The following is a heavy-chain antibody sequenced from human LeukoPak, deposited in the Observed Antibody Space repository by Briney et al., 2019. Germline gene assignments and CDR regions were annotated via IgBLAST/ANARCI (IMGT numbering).Heavy chain of an antibody. CDR2: IYYSGST. CDR3: ARGRYDILISWQRFDY. J-gene: IGHJ4*02. CDR1: GGSISSGGYY. V-gene: IGHV4-31*03. D-gene: IGHD3-9*01. Sequence: PSQTLSLTCTVSGGSISSGGYYWRWIRQHPGKGLEWIGYIYYSGSTYYNPSLERRVTISVDTSNNQFSLKLSSVSGADTAVYYGARGRYDILISWQRFDYWGQGTLVTVSS.